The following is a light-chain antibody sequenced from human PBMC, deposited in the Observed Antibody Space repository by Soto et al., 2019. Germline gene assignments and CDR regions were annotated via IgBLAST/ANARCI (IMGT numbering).Light chain of an antibody. CDR1: SSDVGGYNY. CDR2: EVS. V-gene: IGLV2-14*01. CDR3: SSYTISSVV. J-gene: IGLJ2*01. Sequence: QSALTQPASVSGSPGQSITISCTGTSSDVGGYNYVSWYQQHPGKAPKLMIYEVSNRPSGVSNRFSGSKSGNTASLTISGLQAEDEADYYCSSYTISSVVFGGGTNVTVL.